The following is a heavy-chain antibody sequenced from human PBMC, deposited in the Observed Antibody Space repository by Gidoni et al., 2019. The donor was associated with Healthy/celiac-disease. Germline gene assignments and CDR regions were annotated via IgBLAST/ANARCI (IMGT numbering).Heavy chain of an antibody. CDR2: MNPNSGNT. J-gene: IGHJ6*02. Sequence: QVQLVQSGAEVKKPGASVKVSCKVSGYTFTSYDINWVRQATGQGLEWMGWMNPNSGNTGYAQKFQGRVTMTRNTSISTAYMELSSLRSEDTAVYYCARAHAGYCSGGSCYSGYYYGMDVWGQGTTVTVSS. CDR1: GYTFTSYD. CDR3: ARAHAGYCSGGSCYSGYYYGMDV. V-gene: IGHV1-8*01. D-gene: IGHD2-15*01.